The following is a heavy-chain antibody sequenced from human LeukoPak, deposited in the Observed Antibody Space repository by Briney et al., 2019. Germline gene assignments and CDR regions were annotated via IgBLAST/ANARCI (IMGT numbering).Heavy chain of an antibody. D-gene: IGHD6-13*01. Sequence: GRSLRLSCAASGFTFSSYAMHWVRQAPGKGLEWVAVISYDGSNKYYADSVKGRFTISRDNSKNTLYLQMNSLRAEDTAVYYCAKQQLAGYYFDYWGQGTLVTVSS. V-gene: IGHV3-30*04. CDR1: GFTFSSYA. J-gene: IGHJ4*02. CDR2: ISYDGSNK. CDR3: AKQQLAGYYFDY.